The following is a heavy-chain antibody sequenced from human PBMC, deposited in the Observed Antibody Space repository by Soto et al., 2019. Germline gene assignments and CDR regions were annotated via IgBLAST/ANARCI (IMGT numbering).Heavy chain of an antibody. J-gene: IGHJ4*01. CDR3: ARVRASAAAFDF. CDR1: GYTFTSYA. V-gene: IGHV1-3*01. Sequence: AAVMCSFKDSGYTFTSYAMHWVRQAPGQMLEWIGWIKAGNGNTKYSQKFQGRVTITRDTSASTAYMELSSMRSEDTAVYYCARVRASAAAFDFWGHGNLVTVSS. D-gene: IGHD6-13*01. CDR2: IKAGNGNT.